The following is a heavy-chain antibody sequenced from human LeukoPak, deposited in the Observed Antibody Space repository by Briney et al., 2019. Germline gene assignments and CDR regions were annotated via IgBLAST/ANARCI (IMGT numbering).Heavy chain of an antibody. CDR2: INDDGGLT. D-gene: IGHD2-21*02. V-gene: IGHV3-64*02. Sequence: GGSLRLSCSAAGFTFSSHAMHWVRQAPGKGLEYVSTINDDGGLTYYADSVKGRFTISRDNSKNTVYLQMGSLRAEDMAVYYCARDLRLKELAYCGGDCLDYWGQGTLVTVSS. CDR1: GFTFSSHA. CDR3: ARDLRLKELAYCGGDCLDY. J-gene: IGHJ4*02.